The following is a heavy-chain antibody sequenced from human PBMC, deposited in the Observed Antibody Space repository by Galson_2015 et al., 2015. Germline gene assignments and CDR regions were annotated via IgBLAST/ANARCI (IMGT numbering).Heavy chain of an antibody. CDR1: GFTFDDYA. V-gene: IGHV3-9*01. D-gene: IGHD5-18*01. J-gene: IGHJ3*02. Sequence: SLRLSCAASGFTFDDYAMHWVRQAPGKGLEWVSGISWNSGSIGYADSVKGRFTISRDNSKNSLYLQMNSLRAEDTALYYCAKDPKIRRDSYGYSDAFDIWGQGTMVTVSS. CDR3: AKDPKIRRDSYGYSDAFDI. CDR2: ISWNSGSI.